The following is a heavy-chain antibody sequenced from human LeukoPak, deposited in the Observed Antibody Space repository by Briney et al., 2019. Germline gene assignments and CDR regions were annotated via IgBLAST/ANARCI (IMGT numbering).Heavy chain of an antibody. CDR1: GGSISSYY. CDR2: IYTSGST. D-gene: IGHD2-21*02. V-gene: IGHV4-4*07. J-gene: IGHJ4*02. CDR3: ARGSGAYCGGDCCPDSTFDY. Sequence: SETLSLTCTVSGGSISSYYWSWIRQPAGKGLEWIGRIYTSGSTNYNPSLKSRVTISVDKSKNQFSLKLSSVTAADAAVYYCARGSGAYCGGDCCPDSTFDYWGQGTLVTVSS.